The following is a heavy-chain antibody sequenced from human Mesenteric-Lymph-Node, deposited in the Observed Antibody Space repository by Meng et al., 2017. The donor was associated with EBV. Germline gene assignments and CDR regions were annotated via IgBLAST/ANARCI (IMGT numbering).Heavy chain of an antibody. J-gene: IGHJ4*02. CDR1: GGSISSINW. Sequence: QGQLKESGPGLVKPLETLSLTCAVSGGSISSINWWTWVRQPPGKGLEWIGEIYHSGSTNYNPSLKSRVTISVDKSKNQFSLKLISVTAADTAIYYCAKAEGGTYPPFDSWGQGTLVTVSS. CDR3: AKAEGGTYPPFDS. V-gene: IGHV4-4*02. CDR2: IYHSGST. D-gene: IGHD1-7*01.